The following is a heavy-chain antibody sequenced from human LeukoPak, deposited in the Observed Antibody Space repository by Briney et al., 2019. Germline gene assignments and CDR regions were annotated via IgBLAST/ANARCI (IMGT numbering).Heavy chain of an antibody. V-gene: IGHV3-11*05. D-gene: IGHD3-22*01. CDR3: ARGATVAYYDSSGYYYGAFDI. CDR2: ISSSSSYT. Sequence: GGSLRLPCAASGFTFSSYEMNWVRQAPGKGLEWVSYISSSSSYTNYADSVKGRFTISRDNAKNSLYLQMNSLRAEDTAVYYCARGATVAYYDSSGYYYGAFDIWGQGTMVTVSS. CDR1: GFTFSSYE. J-gene: IGHJ3*02.